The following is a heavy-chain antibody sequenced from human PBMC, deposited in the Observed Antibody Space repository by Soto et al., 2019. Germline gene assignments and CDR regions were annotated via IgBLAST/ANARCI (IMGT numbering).Heavy chain of an antibody. CDR3: AREAFGSGTYAFDI. Sequence: GSLRLSCAASGFTFSTYEMHWVRQVTGKGLEWVSAIGTAGDTYYSGSVKGRFTIPRENAKNSFYLQMNSLRAGDTAVYYCAREAFGSGTYAFDIWGQGTMVTVSS. CDR1: GFTFSTYE. V-gene: IGHV3-13*01. CDR2: IGTAGDT. D-gene: IGHD3-10*01. J-gene: IGHJ3*02.